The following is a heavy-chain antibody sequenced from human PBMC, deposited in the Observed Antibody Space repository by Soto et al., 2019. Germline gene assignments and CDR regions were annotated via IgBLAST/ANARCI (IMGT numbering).Heavy chain of an antibody. J-gene: IGHJ4*02. D-gene: IGHD3-3*01. CDR1: GFTFDDYA. CDR3: AKDFDFWSGVDY. V-gene: IGHV3-9*01. Sequence: EVQLVESGGGLVQPGTSLRLTCAASGFTFDDYAMHWVRQVPGKGLEWVSGISWNSGSVDYADSVTGRFTISRDNAKRTLYLQLNSLPPWDTGVYYCAKDFDFWSGVDYWGQGTLVTVSS. CDR2: ISWNSGSV.